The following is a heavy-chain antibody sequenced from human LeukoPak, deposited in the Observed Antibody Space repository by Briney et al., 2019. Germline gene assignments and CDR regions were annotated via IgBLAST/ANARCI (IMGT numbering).Heavy chain of an antibody. CDR3: AKSMRIAAAGTGVDY. J-gene: IGHJ4*02. CDR1: GFTFSSYA. V-gene: IGHV3-23*01. Sequence: GGSLRLSCAASGFTFSSYAMSWVRQAPEKGLEWVSAISGSGGSTYYADSVKGRFTISRDNSKNTLYLQMNSLRAEDTAVYYCAKSMRIAAAGTGVDYWGQGTLVTVSS. D-gene: IGHD6-13*01. CDR2: ISGSGGST.